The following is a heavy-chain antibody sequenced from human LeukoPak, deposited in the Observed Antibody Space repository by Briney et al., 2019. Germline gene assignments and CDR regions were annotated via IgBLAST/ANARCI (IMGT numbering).Heavy chain of an antibody. CDR2: INQPGSQK. V-gene: IGHV3-7*03. Sequence: GGSLRLSCVASGFTFSYSWMIWVRQAPGKGLEWVANINQPGSQKYHVDSVKGRFTISRDNARNSLFLQMNSLTADDTAVCYCARGLGKGSSDYWGQGTLVTVSS. CDR1: GFTFSYSW. CDR3: ARGLGKGSSDY. D-gene: IGHD6-6*01. J-gene: IGHJ4*02.